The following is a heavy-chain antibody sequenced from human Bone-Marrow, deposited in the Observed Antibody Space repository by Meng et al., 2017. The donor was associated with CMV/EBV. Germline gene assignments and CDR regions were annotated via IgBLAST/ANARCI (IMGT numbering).Heavy chain of an antibody. CDR3: ASSPLLLWFGEAWYFDL. V-gene: IGHV1-69*10. D-gene: IGHD3-10*01. Sequence: SVKVSCKASGGTFSSYAISWVRQAPGQGLEWMGGIIPILGIANYAQKFQGRVTITADKSTSTAYMELSSLRSEDTAVYYCASSPLLLWFGEAWYFDLWGRGTLVTVSS. J-gene: IGHJ2*01. CDR2: IIPILGIA. CDR1: GGTFSSYA.